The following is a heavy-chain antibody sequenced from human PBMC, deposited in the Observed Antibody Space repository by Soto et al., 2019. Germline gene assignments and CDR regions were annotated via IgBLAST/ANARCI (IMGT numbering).Heavy chain of an antibody. CDR2: ISGSGGSS. V-gene: IGHV3-23*01. Sequence: EVQLLESGGGLVQPGGSRRLSCATSGFTVSNYAMSWVRQAPGKGLEWVSGISGSGGSSYYADSVKGRFTISRDNSKNTLNLQMDSLRAEDMAVYYCAKKSTDSSGYSDYWGQGTVVTVSS. CDR1: GFTVSNYA. D-gene: IGHD2-2*01. J-gene: IGHJ4*02. CDR3: AKKSTDSSGYSDY.